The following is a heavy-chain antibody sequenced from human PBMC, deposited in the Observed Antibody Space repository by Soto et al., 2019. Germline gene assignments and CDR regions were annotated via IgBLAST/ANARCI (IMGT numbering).Heavy chain of an antibody. CDR3: ARVYYGNYGHYYDY. V-gene: IGHV1-18*01. CDR1: GYTFTSYG. Sequence: QVRLVQSGAEVKKPGASVKVSCKASGYTFTSYGISWGRQATGQGSEWMGWISAYNGNTNYAQKLQGRVTMTTDTSTSTAYMEMSSLRSDDTAVYYCARVYYGNYGHYYDYWGQGTLVTVSS. CDR2: ISAYNGNT. J-gene: IGHJ4*02. D-gene: IGHD4-17*01.